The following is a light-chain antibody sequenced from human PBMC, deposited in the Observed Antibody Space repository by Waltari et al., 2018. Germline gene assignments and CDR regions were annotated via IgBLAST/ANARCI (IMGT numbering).Light chain of an antibody. Sequence: QSALTQPPSASGSPGQSVTISCTGTSSDVGGYYCVSWYQQHPGTAPKLMLYDVSKRPSGVPDRFSGSKSGNTAYLTVSGLQAEDEADYYCNSYAGSNSVLFGAGTKLTVL. CDR1: SSDVGGYYC. CDR3: NSYAGSNSVL. CDR2: DVS. V-gene: IGLV2-8*01. J-gene: IGLJ2*01.